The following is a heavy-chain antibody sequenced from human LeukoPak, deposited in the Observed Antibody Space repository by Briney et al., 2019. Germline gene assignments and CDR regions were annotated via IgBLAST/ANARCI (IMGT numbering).Heavy chain of an antibody. V-gene: IGHV1-24*01. D-gene: IGHD3-10*01. J-gene: IGHJ4*02. CDR1: GGTFSSYA. CDR2: FDPEDGET. CDR3: ATPLYGSGSYGPDY. Sequence: WASVKVSCKASGGTFSSYAISWVRQAPGKGLEWMGGFDPEDGETIYAQKFQGRVTMTEDTSTDTAYMELSSLRSEDTAVYYCATPLYGSGSYGPDYWGQGTLVTVSS.